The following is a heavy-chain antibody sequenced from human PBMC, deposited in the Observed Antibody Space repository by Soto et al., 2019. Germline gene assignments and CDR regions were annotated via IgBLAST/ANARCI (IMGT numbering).Heavy chain of an antibody. D-gene: IGHD3-16*02. Sequence: SETLSLTCAVYGGSFSGYYWSWIRQSPGKGLEWIGSIYYTGSTYFNPSLQRRVSISIDTSKKQFSLGLRSVAAADTAVYYCARHLAYYDRVWGSYRPFYFDYWGQGAQVTVSS. J-gene: IGHJ4*01. CDR1: GGSFSGYY. CDR2: IYYTGST. V-gene: IGHV4-34*01. CDR3: ARHLAYYDRVWGSYRPFYFDY.